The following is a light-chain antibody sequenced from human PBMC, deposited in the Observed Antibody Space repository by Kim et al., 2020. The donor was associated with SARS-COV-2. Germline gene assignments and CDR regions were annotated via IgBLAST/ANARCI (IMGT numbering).Light chain of an antibody. CDR2: EVT. V-gene: IGLV2-23*02. CDR3: CSYAGKHTLV. J-gene: IGLJ2*01. Sequence: GQWITISCTGTSSDVGSYNLVSWYQQHPGKAPKLMIYEVTERPSGVPGRFSGSKSGNTASLTISGLQAEDEADYYCCSYAGKHTLVFGGGTKVTVL. CDR1: SSDVGSYNL.